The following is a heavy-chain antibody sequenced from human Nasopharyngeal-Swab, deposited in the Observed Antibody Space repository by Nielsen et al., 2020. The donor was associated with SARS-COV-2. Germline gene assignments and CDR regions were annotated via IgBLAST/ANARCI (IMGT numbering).Heavy chain of an antibody. J-gene: IGHJ6*02. CDR2: ISYDGSNK. CDR3: AKNGYGDSYGGKRYYYYYGMDV. D-gene: IGHD4-17*01. V-gene: IGHV3-30*18. Sequence: SCAASGFTFSSYGMHWVRQAPGKGLEWVAVISYDGSNKYYADSVKGRFTISRDNSKNTLYLQMNSLRAEDTAVYYCAKNGYGDSYGGKRYYYYYGMDVWGQGTTVTVSS. CDR1: GFTFSSYG.